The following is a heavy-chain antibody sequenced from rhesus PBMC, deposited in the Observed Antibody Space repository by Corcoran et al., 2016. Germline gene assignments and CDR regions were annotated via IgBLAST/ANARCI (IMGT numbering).Heavy chain of an antibody. V-gene: IGHV4-65*01. CDR1: GYSISSSNW. J-gene: IGHJ4*01. Sequence: QVQLQESGPGLVKPSETLSLTCAVSGYSISSSNWWSWIRQPPGKGLEWIGYISGMSGSTSANPSLKSRVTISTDTSKNQFSLKLSSVTAADPAVYYCASHHCSGGVCYDYWGQGVLVTVSS. CDR2: ISGMSGST. CDR3: ASHHCSGGVCYDY. D-gene: IGHD2-39*02.